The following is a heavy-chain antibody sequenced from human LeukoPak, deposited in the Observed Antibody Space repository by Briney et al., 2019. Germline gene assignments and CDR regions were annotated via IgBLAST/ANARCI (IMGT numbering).Heavy chain of an antibody. CDR2: FDPEDGET. CDR3: ATRDQMKTGYDSSGYYFQH. V-gene: IGHV1-24*01. D-gene: IGHD3-22*01. CDR1: GYTFTSYD. J-gene: IGHJ1*01. Sequence: ASMKVSCKASGYTFTSYDINWVRQAPGKGLEWMGGFDPEDGETIYAQKFQGRVTMTEDTSTDTAYMELSSLRSEDTAVYYCATRDQMKTGYDSSGYYFQHWGQGTLVTVSS.